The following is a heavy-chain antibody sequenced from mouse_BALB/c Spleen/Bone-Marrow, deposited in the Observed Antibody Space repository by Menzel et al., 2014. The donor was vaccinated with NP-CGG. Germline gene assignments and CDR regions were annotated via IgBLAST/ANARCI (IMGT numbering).Heavy chain of an antibody. CDR3: ASYYYGSSGFAY. V-gene: IGHV14-3*02. D-gene: IGHD1-1*01. J-gene: IGHJ3*01. CDR2: IDPANGNT. CDR1: GFNIKDTY. Sequence: EVQLQQSGAELVKPGASVKLSCTASGFNIKDTYMHWVKQRPEQGLEWIGGIDPANGNTKYDPKFQGKATITADTSSNTAYLQLSSLTSEDTAVYYGASYYYGSSGFAYWGQGTLVTVSA.